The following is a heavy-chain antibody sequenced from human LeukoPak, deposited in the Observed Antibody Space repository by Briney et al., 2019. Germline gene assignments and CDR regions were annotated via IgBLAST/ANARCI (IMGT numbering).Heavy chain of an antibody. V-gene: IGHV4-39*01. Sequence: SETLSLTCTVSGGSISGSSYYWGWIRQPAGKGLEWIAIIYYTGSTYYNPSLKSRVTISVDTSKNQFSLKLSSVTAADTAVYYCARRWDISAPFAHDYWGQGTLVTVSS. CDR3: ARRWDISAPFAHDY. J-gene: IGHJ4*02. D-gene: IGHD3-22*01. CDR1: GGSISGSSYY. CDR2: IYYTGST.